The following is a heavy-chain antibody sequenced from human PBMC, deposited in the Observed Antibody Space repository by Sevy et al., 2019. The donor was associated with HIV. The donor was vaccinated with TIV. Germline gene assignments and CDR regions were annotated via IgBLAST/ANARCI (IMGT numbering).Heavy chain of an antibody. Sequence: GGSLRLSCAASGFTFSSYSMNWVRQAPGKGLEWVSSSSSSSNYIYYADSVKGGFTISRDNAKNSLYLQMNSLIAEDTAVYDCARDGARITMVQGVLAYYHGMDVWGQGTTVTVSS. J-gene: IGHJ6*02. D-gene: IGHD3-10*01. CDR2: SSSSSNYI. CDR1: GFTFSSYS. CDR3: ARDGARITMVQGVLAYYHGMDV. V-gene: IGHV3-21*01.